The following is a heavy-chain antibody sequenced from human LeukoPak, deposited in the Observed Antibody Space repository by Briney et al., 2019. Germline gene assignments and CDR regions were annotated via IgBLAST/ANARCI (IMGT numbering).Heavy chain of an antibody. CDR2: IYTSGST. CDR1: GGSISSYY. D-gene: IGHD2-2*01. J-gene: IGHJ6*03. Sequence: SETLSLTCTVSGGSISSYYWSWIRQPAGKGLEWIGRIYTSGSTNYNPSLKSRVTMSVDTSKNQFSLKLSSVTAADTAVYYCARGLCSSTSCYGGSGDRGYYYYYMDVWGKGTTVTVSS. V-gene: IGHV4-4*07. CDR3: ARGLCSSTSCYGGSGDRGYYYYYMDV.